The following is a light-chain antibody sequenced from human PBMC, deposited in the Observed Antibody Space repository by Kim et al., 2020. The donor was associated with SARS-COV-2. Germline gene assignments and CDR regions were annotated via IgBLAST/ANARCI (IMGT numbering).Light chain of an antibody. J-gene: IGLJ2*01. CDR3: SSYASGNIPVV. CDR1: SVDVGGYNY. V-gene: IGLV2-14*01. CDR2: NVS. Sequence: QSALTQPASVSGSPGQSITISCTGTSVDVGGYNYVSWYQQYPGKAPKLIICNVSDRPSGISDRFSGSKSGNTASLTISGLQADDEADYYCSSYASGNIPVVFGGGTKLIVL.